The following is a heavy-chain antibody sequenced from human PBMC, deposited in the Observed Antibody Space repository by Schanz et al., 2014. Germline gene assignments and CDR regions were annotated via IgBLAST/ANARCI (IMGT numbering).Heavy chain of an antibody. V-gene: IGHV3-23*04. Sequence: EVQLVESGGGLVQPGGSLRLSCSASGFTLSNYAMSWVRQAPGKGLEWVSYISTTGSTIYYADSVKGRFTISSDNSKSTLDLQMSSLRAEDTAFYYCAKSQGSSFDSWGQGTLVTVSS. J-gene: IGHJ4*02. CDR2: ISTTGSTI. D-gene: IGHD6-13*01. CDR3: AKSQGSSFDS. CDR1: GFTLSNYA.